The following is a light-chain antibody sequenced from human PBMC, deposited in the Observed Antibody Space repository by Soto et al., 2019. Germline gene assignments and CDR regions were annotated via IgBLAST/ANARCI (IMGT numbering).Light chain of an antibody. CDR1: QSVKNY. V-gene: IGKV3-11*01. Sequence: EIVLTQSPGTMSLSPGERATLSCRASQSVKNYLAWYQQKPGQAPRLLIYDVTNRAIGIPARFSGSGSGTDFTLTISSLEPEDFAVYYCQQRSNWPPWTFGHGTKVEVK. J-gene: IGKJ1*01. CDR3: QQRSNWPPWT. CDR2: DVT.